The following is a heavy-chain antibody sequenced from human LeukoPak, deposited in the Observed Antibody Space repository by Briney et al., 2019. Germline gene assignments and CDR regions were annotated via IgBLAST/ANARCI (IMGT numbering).Heavy chain of an antibody. V-gene: IGHV1-18*01. D-gene: IGHD1-26*01. CDR1: GYTFTNFP. Sequence: GASVKVSCKASGYTFTNFPIGWLRQAPGQGLEWMGWISAYNGYTKYAPSLQGRVTMTTDTSTSTAYMQLRSLRSDDTAMYYCARVGGNYEGLINYWGQGTLVTVSS. CDR2: ISAYNGYT. J-gene: IGHJ4*02. CDR3: ARVGGNYEGLINY.